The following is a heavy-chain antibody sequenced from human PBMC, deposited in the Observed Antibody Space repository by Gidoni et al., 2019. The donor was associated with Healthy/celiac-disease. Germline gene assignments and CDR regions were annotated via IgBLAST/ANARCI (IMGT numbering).Heavy chain of an antibody. CDR1: GGSINSSSYY. V-gene: IGHV4-39*07. D-gene: IGHD6-13*01. CDR3: ARDSPIAAAGFLSA. Sequence: QLQLQESGPGRVKPSETLALTCTVSGGSINSSSYYWGWFRQPPGKGLEWIVSIYYSGITYYSPSPKSRVTISVDTSKNQFSLKLSSVTAADTAVYYCARDSPIAAAGFLSAWGQGTLVTVSS. CDR2: IYYSGIT. J-gene: IGHJ4*02.